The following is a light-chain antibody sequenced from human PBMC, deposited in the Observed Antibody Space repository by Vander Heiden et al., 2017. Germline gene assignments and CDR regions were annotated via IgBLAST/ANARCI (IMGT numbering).Light chain of an antibody. CDR1: SSNIGSHY. Sequence: QSVLTQPPSASGTPGQRVTISCSGSSSNIGSHYVYWYQQLPGTAPKRLIYSNNQRPSGVPDRFSCSKAGTSASRAISGLRSEDEADDYCAAWDDSLSGLVFGGGTELTVL. V-gene: IGLV1-47*02. J-gene: IGLJ3*02. CDR3: AAWDDSLSGLV. CDR2: SNN.